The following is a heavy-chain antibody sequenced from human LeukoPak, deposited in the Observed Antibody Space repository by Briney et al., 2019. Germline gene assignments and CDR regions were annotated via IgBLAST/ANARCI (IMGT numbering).Heavy chain of an antibody. Sequence: PGGSLRLSCAASGFTFSSYGMHWVRQAPGKGLEWVAVISYDGSNKYYADSVKGRFTISRDNSKNTLYLQMNSLRAEDTAVYYCARDQYSSGWYGDGVNWFDPWGQGTLVTVSS. CDR1: GFTFSSYG. V-gene: IGHV3-30*03. D-gene: IGHD6-19*01. CDR3: ARDQYSSGWYGDGVNWFDP. CDR2: ISYDGSNK. J-gene: IGHJ5*02.